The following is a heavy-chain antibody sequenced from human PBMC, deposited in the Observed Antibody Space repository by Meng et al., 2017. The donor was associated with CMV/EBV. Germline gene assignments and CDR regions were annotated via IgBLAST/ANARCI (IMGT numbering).Heavy chain of an antibody. J-gene: IGHJ6*02. V-gene: IGHV4-34*01. CDR1: GGSFSGYY. Sequence: SETLSLTCAVYGGSFSGYYWSWIRQPPGKGLEWIGEINHSGSTNYYPPLKSRVTISVDTSKNQFSLKLSSVTAADTAVYYCARGTVRSITIFGVVTHYYYGMDVWGQGTTVTVSS. CDR3: ARGTVRSITIFGVVTHYYYGMDV. CDR2: INHSGST. D-gene: IGHD3-3*01.